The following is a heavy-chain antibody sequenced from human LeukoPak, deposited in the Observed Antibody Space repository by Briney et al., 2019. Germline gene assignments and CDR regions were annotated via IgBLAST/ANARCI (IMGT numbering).Heavy chain of an antibody. Sequence: SETLSLTCTVSGGSISSYYWSWIRQPPGKGLEWIGYIYYSGSTNYNPSLKSRVTISVDTSKNQFSLKLSSVTAADTAVYYCARVGGIQLWPYNWFDHWGQGTLVTVSS. CDR3: ARVGGIQLWPYNWFDH. J-gene: IGHJ5*02. V-gene: IGHV4-59*01. CDR1: GGSISSYY. D-gene: IGHD5-18*01. CDR2: IYYSGST.